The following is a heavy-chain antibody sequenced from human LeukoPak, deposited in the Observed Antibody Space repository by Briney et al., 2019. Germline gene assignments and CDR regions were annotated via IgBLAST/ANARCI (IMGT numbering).Heavy chain of an antibody. J-gene: IGHJ6*02. CDR3: ARDRGQWLAQAYGMDV. D-gene: IGHD6-19*01. V-gene: IGHV3-74*01. CDR1: GFTFSSYW. CDR2: INSDGSST. Sequence: GGSLRLSCAASGFTFSSYWMHWVRHAPGKGLVWVSRINSDGSSTSYADSVKGRFTISRDNAKNTLYLQMNSLRAEDTAVYYCARDRGQWLAQAYGMDVWGQGTTVTVSS.